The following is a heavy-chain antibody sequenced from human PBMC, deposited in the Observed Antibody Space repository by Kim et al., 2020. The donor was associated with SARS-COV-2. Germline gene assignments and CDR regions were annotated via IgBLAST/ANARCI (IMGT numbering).Heavy chain of an antibody. CDR2: ISAYNGNT. V-gene: IGHV1-18*01. J-gene: IGHJ4*02. CDR3: ARGVDILTGYNLGDFDY. CDR1: GYTFTSYG. D-gene: IGHD3-9*01. Sequence: ASVKVSCKASGYTFTSYGISWVRQAPGQGLEWMGWISAYNGNTNYAQKLQGRVTMTTDTSTSTAYMELRSLRSDDTAVYYCARGVDILTGYNLGDFDYWGQGTLVTVSS.